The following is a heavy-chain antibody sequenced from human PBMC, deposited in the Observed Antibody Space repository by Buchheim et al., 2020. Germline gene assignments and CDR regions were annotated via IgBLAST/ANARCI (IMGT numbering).Heavy chain of an antibody. J-gene: IGHJ4*02. CDR3: ARLSVTMVQGPN. CDR2: IYYSGST. Sequence: QVQLQQWGAGLLKPSETLSLTCAVYGGSFSGYYWSWIRQPPGKGLEWIGSIYYSGSTYYNPSLKSRVTVAVDTSKNQFSLKLSSVTAADTAVYYCARLSVTMVQGPNWGQGTL. V-gene: IGHV4-34*01. CDR1: GGSFSGYY. D-gene: IGHD3-10*01.